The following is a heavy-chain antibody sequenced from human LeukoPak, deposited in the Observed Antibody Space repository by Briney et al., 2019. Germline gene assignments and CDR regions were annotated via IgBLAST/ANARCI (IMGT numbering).Heavy chain of an antibody. D-gene: IGHD2-15*01. V-gene: IGHV1-18*01. CDR1: GYTFTSYG. CDR2: ITTYNGNA. Sequence: ASVKVSCKASGYTFTSYGITWVRQAPGQGLGSMGWITTYNGNAYYAQNFQGRVTMTADTSTSTAYMEVRSLRSDDTAVYYCARLSPPIASFCSGGTCYSGGFDPWGQGTLVTVSS. J-gene: IGHJ5*02. CDR3: ARLSPPIASFCSGGTCYSGGFDP.